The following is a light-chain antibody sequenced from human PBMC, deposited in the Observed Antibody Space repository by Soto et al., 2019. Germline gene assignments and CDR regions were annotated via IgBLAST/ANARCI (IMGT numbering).Light chain of an antibody. J-gene: IGKJ1*01. CDR1: QSISDW. CDR3: QQYYIYGT. CDR2: RAS. V-gene: IGKV1-5*03. Sequence: DIQMTQSPSTVSASVGDRVTITCRASQSISDWLAWYQQKPGKAPKLLIKRASSLESGVPSRFSGSGSGTEFTLTISSLQPADFATYHCQQYYIYGTFGQGTKVEIK.